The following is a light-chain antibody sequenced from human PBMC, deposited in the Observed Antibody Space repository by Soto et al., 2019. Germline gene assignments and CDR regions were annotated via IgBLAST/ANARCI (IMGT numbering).Light chain of an antibody. CDR2: GAS. CDR1: QSVSTK. Sequence: EIVMTQSPATLSVSPGERATLSCRASQSVSTKLAWYQQKPGQAPRLLIYGASTRATGVPARFSGSGSGTEFTLTISSLQSEDFAVYYCHQYNYWLAWTFGQGTKVDIK. CDR3: HQYNYWLAWT. J-gene: IGKJ1*01. V-gene: IGKV3-15*01.